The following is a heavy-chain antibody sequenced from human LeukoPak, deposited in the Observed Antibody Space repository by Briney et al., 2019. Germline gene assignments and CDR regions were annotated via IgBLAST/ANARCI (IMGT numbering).Heavy chain of an antibody. V-gene: IGHV3-30*03. J-gene: IGHJ5*02. D-gene: IGHD6-13*01. CDR3: ARDGVGQQLVGIWFDP. CDR2: ISYDGSNK. CDR1: GFTFSSYD. Sequence: GGSLRLSCAASGFTFSSYDIHWVRQAPGKGLEWVAVISYDGSNKYYVDSVKGRFTISRDNSKNTLYLQMNSLRAEDTAVYYCARDGVGQQLVGIWFDPWGQGTLVTVSS.